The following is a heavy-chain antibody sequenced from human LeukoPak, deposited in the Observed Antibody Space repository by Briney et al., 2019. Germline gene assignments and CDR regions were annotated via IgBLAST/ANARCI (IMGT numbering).Heavy chain of an antibody. Sequence: PGGSLRLSCAASGFTFSSYAMSWVRQAPGKGLEWVPLISGSGGSTYYDDSAKGRFTISRDNSKNTLYLQMNSLRAEDTAVYYCARETPDSSGWYDYYYGMDVWGQGTTVTVSS. CDR2: ISGSGGST. J-gene: IGHJ6*02. CDR3: ARETPDSSGWYDYYYGMDV. D-gene: IGHD6-19*01. V-gene: IGHV3-23*02. CDR1: GFTFSSYA.